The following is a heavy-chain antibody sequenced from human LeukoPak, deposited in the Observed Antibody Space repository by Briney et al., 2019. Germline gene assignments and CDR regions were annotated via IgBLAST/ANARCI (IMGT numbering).Heavy chain of an antibody. CDR3: ARALPGTALAPSRWFDP. D-gene: IGHD3-3*02. Sequence: GGSLRLSCAASGFTFSNYWIHWVRQVPGKGLVWVSRTNTDGSSTTCADSVKGRFTISRDNAKNTLYLQMNSLRDEDTAVYYCARALPGTALAPSRWFDPWGQGTLVTVSS. CDR2: TNTDGSST. CDR1: GFTFSNYW. V-gene: IGHV3-74*01. J-gene: IGHJ5*02.